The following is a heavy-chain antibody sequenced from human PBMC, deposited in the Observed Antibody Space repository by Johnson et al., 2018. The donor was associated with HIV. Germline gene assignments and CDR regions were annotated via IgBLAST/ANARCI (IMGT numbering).Heavy chain of an antibody. Sequence: VQLVESGGNVVQPGRSLRLSCAASGFTFSSYGMSWVRQAPGKGLEWVSGSNWNGGSTGYGDSVQGRFTISRDNAKNSLYLQMNSLKSEDTAVYYCTTDQVGRNYGGKYHIWGQGTMVTVSS. CDR3: TTDQVGRNYGGKYHI. J-gene: IGHJ3*02. D-gene: IGHD1-7*01. CDR1: GFTFSSYG. V-gene: IGHV3-20*04. CDR2: SNWNGGST.